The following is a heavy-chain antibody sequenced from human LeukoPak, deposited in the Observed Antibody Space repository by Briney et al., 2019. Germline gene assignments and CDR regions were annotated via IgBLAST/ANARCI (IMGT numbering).Heavy chain of an antibody. CDR2: IKSDGGT. CDR3: ARAPSEIGGYYPEYFRH. D-gene: IGHD3-22*01. CDR1: GFTFSTYW. Sequence: GGSLRLSCAASGFTFSTYWMHWVRQAPGKGLVWVSRIKSDGGTNYADSVKGRFTISRDNAKKTVSLQMNSLRPEDTGVYYCARAPSEIGGYYPEYFRHWGPGTLVTVS. J-gene: IGHJ1*01. V-gene: IGHV3-74*01.